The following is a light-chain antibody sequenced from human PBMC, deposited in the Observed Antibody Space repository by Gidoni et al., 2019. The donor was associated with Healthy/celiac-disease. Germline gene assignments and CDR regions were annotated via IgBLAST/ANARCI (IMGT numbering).Light chain of an antibody. CDR2: WAS. V-gene: IGKV4-1*01. CDR3: QQYYSTPRP. J-gene: IGKJ2*01. Sequence: DIVMTQSPDSLAVSLGERDTINCKSSHSFLYSSNNKHYLAWYQQTPGQPPKLLIYWASTRESGVPDRFSGSGSGTDFTLTISSLQAEDVAVYYCQQYYSTPRPFGQGTKLEIK. CDR1: HSFLYSSNNKHY.